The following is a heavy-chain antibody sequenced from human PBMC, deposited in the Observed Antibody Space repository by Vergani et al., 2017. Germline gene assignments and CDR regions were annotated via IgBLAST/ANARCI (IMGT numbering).Heavy chain of an antibody. CDR2: INNDGHT. V-gene: IGHV4-34*02. CDR1: GESFSSFY. J-gene: IGHJ4*02. Sequence: QVQLQQWGAGVVKPSGTLSLTCAVFGESFSSFYWSWIRQPPGKGLEWIGEINNDGHTNYNPSLESRVTVSRDTAKNQFSLNLMSVTAADTAMYYCTRDIEAFDCWGQGTLVTVAS. CDR3: TRDIEAFDC.